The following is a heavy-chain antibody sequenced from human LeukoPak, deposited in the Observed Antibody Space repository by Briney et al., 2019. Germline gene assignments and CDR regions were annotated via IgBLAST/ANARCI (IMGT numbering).Heavy chain of an antibody. CDR3: ARVYGGNPGGPFDY. Sequence: GGSLRLSCAASGFTFDGYGMSWVRQAPGKGLEWVSGINWNGSSTGYADSVKGRFTISRDNAKNSLYLQMNSLRAEDTALYYCARVYGGNPGGPFDYWGQGTLVTVSS. D-gene: IGHD4-23*01. CDR2: INWNGSST. J-gene: IGHJ4*02. CDR1: GFTFDGYG. V-gene: IGHV3-20*04.